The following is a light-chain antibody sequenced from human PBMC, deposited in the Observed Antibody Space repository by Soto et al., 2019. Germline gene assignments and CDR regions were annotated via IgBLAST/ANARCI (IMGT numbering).Light chain of an antibody. J-gene: IGLJ2*01. V-gene: IGLV2-14*01. CDR3: SSYGGTNNYVV. Sequence: QSVLTQPASVSGSPGQSITVSCTGTSSDIGAHNFVSWYQQHPGKAPRLIIYEVTNRPSGLSDRFSGSKSGNTASLIISGLQAEDEADYFCSSYGGTNNYVVFGGGTKLTVL. CDR2: EVT. CDR1: SSDIGAHNF.